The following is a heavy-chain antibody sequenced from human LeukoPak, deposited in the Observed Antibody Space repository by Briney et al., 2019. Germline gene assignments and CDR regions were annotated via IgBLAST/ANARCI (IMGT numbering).Heavy chain of an antibody. D-gene: IGHD3-10*01. CDR2: IYYSGST. Sequence: PSETLSLTCTVSGGSIRSYYWSWIRQPPGKGLEWIGYIYYSGSTNYNPSLKSRVTISVGTSKNQFSLKVTSVTAADTAVYFCARIWFGLRRLYYFDYWGQGTLVSVSS. CDR1: GGSIRSYY. J-gene: IGHJ4*02. V-gene: IGHV4-59*01. CDR3: ARIWFGLRRLYYFDY.